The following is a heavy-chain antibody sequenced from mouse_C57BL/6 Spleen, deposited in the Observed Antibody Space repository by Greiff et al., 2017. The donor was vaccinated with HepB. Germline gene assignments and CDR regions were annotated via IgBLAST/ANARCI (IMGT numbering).Heavy chain of an antibody. Sequence: VQLQQSGPELVKPGASVKIPCKASGYTFTDYNMDWVKQSHGKSLEWIGDINPNNGGTIYNQKFKGKATLTVDKSSSTAYMELRSLTSEDTAVYYCARSDYYYSNPYYFDYWGQGTTLTVSS. D-gene: IGHD2-5*01. CDR1: GYTFTDYN. CDR2: INPNNGGT. V-gene: IGHV1-18*01. J-gene: IGHJ2*01. CDR3: ARSDYYYSNPYYFDY.